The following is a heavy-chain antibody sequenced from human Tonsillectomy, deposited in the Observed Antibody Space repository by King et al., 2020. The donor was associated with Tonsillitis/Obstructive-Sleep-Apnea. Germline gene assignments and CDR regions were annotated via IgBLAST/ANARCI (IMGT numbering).Heavy chain of an antibody. CDR2: ISGSGGST. Sequence: VQLVESGGDLVQPGGSLRLSCAASGFTFSSYAMSWVRQAPGKGLEWVSAISGSGGSTYYADSVKGRFTISRDNSKNTLYLQMNSLRAEDTAVYYCAKLPPRYYPPPDAFDIWGQGTMVTVSS. J-gene: IGHJ3*02. D-gene: IGHD3-22*01. CDR1: GFTFSSYA. CDR3: AKLPPRYYPPPDAFDI. V-gene: IGHV3-23*04.